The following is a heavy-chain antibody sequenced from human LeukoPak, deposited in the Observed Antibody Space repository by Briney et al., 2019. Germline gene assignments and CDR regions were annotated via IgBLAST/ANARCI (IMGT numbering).Heavy chain of an antibody. Sequence: ASVKVSCKASGYTFTGYFMHWVRQAPGQGLEWMGWINPNSGDTNYAQQFQGRVTMTRDTSINTVYMELSRLRFDDTAVYYCARDLATYYDFWSGTQEVDYWGQGTLVTVSS. V-gene: IGHV1-2*02. CDR1: GYTFTGYF. D-gene: IGHD3-3*01. CDR2: INPNSGDT. J-gene: IGHJ4*02. CDR3: ARDLATYYDFWSGTQEVDY.